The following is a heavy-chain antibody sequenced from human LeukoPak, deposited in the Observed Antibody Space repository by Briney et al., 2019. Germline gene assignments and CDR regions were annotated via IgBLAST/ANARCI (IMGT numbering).Heavy chain of an antibody. V-gene: IGHV3-20*04. CDR3: ARAEYYYGSGSYYPDYYYYYMDV. J-gene: IGHJ6*03. Sequence: GGSLRLSCAASGFTFDDYGMSWVRQAPGKGLEWVSGINWNGGSTGYADSVKGRFTISRDNAKNSLYLQMNSLRAEDTAVYYCARAEYYYGSGSYYPDYYYYYMDVWGKGTTVTVSS. CDR1: GFTFDDYG. D-gene: IGHD3-10*01. CDR2: INWNGGST.